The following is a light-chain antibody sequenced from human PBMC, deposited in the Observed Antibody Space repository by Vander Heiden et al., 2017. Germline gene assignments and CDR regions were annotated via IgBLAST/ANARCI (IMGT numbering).Light chain of an antibody. V-gene: IGLV3-1*01. CDR1: KLGDKH. CDR2: QNQ. J-gene: IGLJ1*01. CDR3: QAWDSSTVDV. Sequence: YELTQPPSVSVFPGQTATITCAGNKLGDKHAAWYQEKPGQPPVLGIYQNQKRTSGIPERCAGSNSGNTATLTISGTQAMDEADYSCQAWDSSTVDVVGTGTKVTVL.